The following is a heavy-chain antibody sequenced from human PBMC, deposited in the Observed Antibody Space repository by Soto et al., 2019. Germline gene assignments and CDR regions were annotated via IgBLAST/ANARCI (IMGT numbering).Heavy chain of an antibody. CDR2: ITSSSTYI. Sequence: GSLRLSCAASGFTFSSYGMNWVRQAPGKGLEWVSSITSSSTYIYYADSVRGRFTLSRDNAKNSLYLQLNSLRPEDTAVYSCARNIIGEQTNRHPFDTWGQGTLITVSS. D-gene: IGHD3-3*01. J-gene: IGHJ3*02. V-gene: IGHV3-21*01. CDR1: GFTFSSYG. CDR3: ARNIIGEQTNRHPFDT.